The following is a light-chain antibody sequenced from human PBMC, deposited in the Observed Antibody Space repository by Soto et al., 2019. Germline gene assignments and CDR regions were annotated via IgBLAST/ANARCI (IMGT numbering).Light chain of an antibody. CDR3: QQFNSYPHPP. CDR1: QGISSA. V-gene: IGKV1-13*02. Sequence: AIQLTQSPSSLSASVGDRVTITCRASQGISSALAWYQQKPGKAPKLLIYDASSLESGVPSRFSGSGSGTDFTLTISSLQPEDFATYYCQQFNSYPHPPFGGGTKVEIK. CDR2: DAS. J-gene: IGKJ4*01.